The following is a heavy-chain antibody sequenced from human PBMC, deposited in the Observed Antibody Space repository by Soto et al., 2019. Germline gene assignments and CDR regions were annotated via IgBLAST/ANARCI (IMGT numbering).Heavy chain of an antibody. CDR1: GGSISSDDFY. Sequence: QVQLQESGPGLVKPSQTLSLTCTVSGGSISSDDFYWSWIRQHPGKGLEWIGYIYYSGNTYYNPSLKSXVXXXXXXXXXXXXXXXXXXXXXXXXVYXXXXXXGXWQSWFDPWGQGTLVTVSS. CDR2: IYYSGNT. CDR3: XXXXGXWQSWFDP. V-gene: IGHV4-31*01. J-gene: IGHJ5*02.